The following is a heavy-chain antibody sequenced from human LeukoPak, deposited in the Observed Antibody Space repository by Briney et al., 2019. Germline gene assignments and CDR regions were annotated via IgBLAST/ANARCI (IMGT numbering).Heavy chain of an antibody. J-gene: IGHJ4*02. Sequence: ASVKVSCKASGYTFTSYYMHWVRQAPGQGLAWMGIINPSGGRTSYVQKFQGRVPMTRDTSTSTVYMELSSLRSEVTAVYYSARGDSSGDFDYWGQGTLVTVCS. D-gene: IGHD3-22*01. CDR3: ARGDSSGDFDY. CDR2: INPSGGRT. V-gene: IGHV1-46*01. CDR1: GYTFTSYY.